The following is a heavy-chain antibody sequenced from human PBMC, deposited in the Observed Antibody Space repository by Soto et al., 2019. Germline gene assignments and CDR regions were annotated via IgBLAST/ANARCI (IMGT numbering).Heavy chain of an antibody. V-gene: IGHV4-4*02. CDR1: GGSISSSNW. CDR3: ARVSGSYYYGMDV. CDR2: IYHSGST. Sequence: QVQLQESGPGLVKPSGTLSLTCAVSGGSISSSNWWCWVRQPPGKGLEWIGEIYHSGSTNYNASLKSRITISVDKSTNQFSLELSSVTAGDTAVYFCARVSGSYYYGMDVWGKGTTVTVSS. D-gene: IGHD1-26*01. J-gene: IGHJ6*04.